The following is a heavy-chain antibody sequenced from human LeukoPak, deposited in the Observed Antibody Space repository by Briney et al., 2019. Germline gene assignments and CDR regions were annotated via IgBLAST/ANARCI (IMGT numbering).Heavy chain of an antibody. Sequence: GASVKVSCKASGYTFTSYGISWVRQAPGQGLEWMGWISAYNGNTNYAQKLQGRVTMTTDTSTSTAYMELRSLRSDDTAVYYCARDSRRGYDFWSGYSEYFQHWGQGTLVTVSS. V-gene: IGHV1-18*01. CDR2: ISAYNGNT. CDR3: ARDSRRGYDFWSGYSEYFQH. D-gene: IGHD3-3*01. J-gene: IGHJ1*01. CDR1: GYTFTSYG.